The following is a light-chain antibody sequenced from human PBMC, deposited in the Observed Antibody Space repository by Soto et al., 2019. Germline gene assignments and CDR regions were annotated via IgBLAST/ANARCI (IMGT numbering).Light chain of an antibody. CDR1: QSVSSN. CDR3: QQFNSWPLT. J-gene: IGKJ4*01. CDR2: GAS. Sequence: EIVRTQSPAILSVSPGERATLSCRASQSVSSNLAWYQHKAGQAPRLLIYGASTRATGVPARFSGTGSGTEFTLTISSLQSEDLTVFYCQQFNSWPLTFGGGTQVQIK. V-gene: IGKV3-15*01.